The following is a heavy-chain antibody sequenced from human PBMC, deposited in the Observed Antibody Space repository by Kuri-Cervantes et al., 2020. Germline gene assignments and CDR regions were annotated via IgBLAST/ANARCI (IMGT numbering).Heavy chain of an antibody. Sequence: SQTLSLTCAVYGGSFSGYYWSWIRQAPGKGLEWIGEINHRGSTNYNPSLKSRVTISVDTSKNQFSLKLNSVTASDTALYYCARRGDSYAVFDSWGQGALVTVSS. D-gene: IGHD5-18*01. CDR2: INHRGST. CDR3: ARRGDSYAVFDS. V-gene: IGHV4-34*01. CDR1: GGSFSGYY. J-gene: IGHJ4*02.